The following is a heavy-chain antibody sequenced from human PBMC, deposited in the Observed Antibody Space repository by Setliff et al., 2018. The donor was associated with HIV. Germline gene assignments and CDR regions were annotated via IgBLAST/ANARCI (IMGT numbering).Heavy chain of an antibody. CDR2: ISSSTHTI. J-gene: IGHJ4*02. V-gene: IGHV3-48*01. Sequence: GGSLRLSCAASGFAFSSYWMSWVRQAPGKGLEWVSHISSSTHTIYYADSVKGRFTISRDNAKNSLYLQMNSLRAEDTAVYYCARKDSSSFDYWGQGTLVTVSS. D-gene: IGHD6-13*01. CDR3: ARKDSSSFDY. CDR1: GFAFSSYW.